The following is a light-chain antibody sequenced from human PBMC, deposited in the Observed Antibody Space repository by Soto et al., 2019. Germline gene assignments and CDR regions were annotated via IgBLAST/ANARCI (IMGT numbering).Light chain of an antibody. CDR2: GSS. Sequence: EVVLTQSPGTLSLSPGERATLSCRASQTVSNNYLAWYQHKPGQSPKLLIFGSSDRATGIPDRFSGSGSGTDFTLTISSLEPEEFAVYYCQQYGSSPPYTFGQGTKLEIK. J-gene: IGKJ2*01. V-gene: IGKV3-20*01. CDR3: QQYGSSPPYT. CDR1: QTVSNNY.